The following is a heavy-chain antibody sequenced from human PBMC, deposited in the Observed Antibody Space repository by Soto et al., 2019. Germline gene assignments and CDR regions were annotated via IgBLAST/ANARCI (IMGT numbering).Heavy chain of an antibody. V-gene: IGHV3-48*01. CDR1: GFTFSSYS. CDR3: ARRARMGAQLWLPFDL. D-gene: IGHD5-18*01. CDR2: IYISSSTI. J-gene: IGHJ4*02. Sequence: PGGSLRLSCAASGFTFSSYSMNWVRQAPGKGLEWVSYIYISSSTIYYADSVKGRFTISRDNAKNSLYLQMNSLRSEDTAVYYCARRARMGAQLWLPFDLWAQGSLVTVSS.